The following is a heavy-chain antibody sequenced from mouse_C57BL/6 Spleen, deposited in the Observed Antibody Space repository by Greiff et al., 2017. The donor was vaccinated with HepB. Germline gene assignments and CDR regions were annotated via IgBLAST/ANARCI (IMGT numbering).Heavy chain of an antibody. CDR2: INPNNGGT. J-gene: IGHJ3*01. V-gene: IGHV1-18*01. CDR3: ALYYGNYRFAY. D-gene: IGHD2-1*01. Sequence: VQLKQSGPELVKPGASVKIPCKASGYTFTDYNMDWVKQSHGKSLEWIGDINPNNGGTIYNQKFKGKATLTVDKSSSTAYMELRSLTSEDTAVYYCALYYGNYRFAYWGQGTLVTVSA. CDR1: GYTFTDYN.